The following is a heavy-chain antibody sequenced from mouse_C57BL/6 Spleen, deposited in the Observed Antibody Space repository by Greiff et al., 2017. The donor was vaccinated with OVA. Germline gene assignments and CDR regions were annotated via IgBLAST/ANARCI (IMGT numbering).Heavy chain of an antibody. CDR1: GFTFSDYG. V-gene: IGHV5-17*01. CDR3: ARCYDGSSYWYFDV. CDR2: ICSGSSTI. D-gene: IGHD1-1*01. Sequence: EVNVVESGGGLVKPGGSLKLSCAASGFTFSDYGMHWVRQAPEKGLEWVAYICSGSSTIYYADKVKGRFTISRANAKNTLFMPMTRLSSEVTAMYYCARCYDGSSYWYFDVWGTGTTVTVSA. J-gene: IGHJ1*03.